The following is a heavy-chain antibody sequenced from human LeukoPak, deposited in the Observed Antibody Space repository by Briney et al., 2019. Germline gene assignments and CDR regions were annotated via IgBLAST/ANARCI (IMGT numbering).Heavy chain of an antibody. CDR2: IYYSGST. CDR1: GGSISSSSYY. Sequence: RASETLSLTCTVSGGSISSSSYYWGWIRQPPGKGLEWIGSIYYSGSTYYNPSLKSRVTISVDTSKNQFSLKLSSVTAADTAVYYCVRLKADPHHDYWGQGTLVTVSS. J-gene: IGHJ4*02. CDR3: VRLKADPHHDY. V-gene: IGHV4-39*01.